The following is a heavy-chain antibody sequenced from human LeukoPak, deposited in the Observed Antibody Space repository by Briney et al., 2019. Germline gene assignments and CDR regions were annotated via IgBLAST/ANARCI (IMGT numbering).Heavy chain of an antibody. V-gene: IGHV4-59*11. CDR2: VSYTGST. J-gene: IGHJ4*02. Sequence: KPSETLSLTCTLSGGAITGHFWSWIRQPTGKGLEWIGYVSYTGSTTYNPSLEGRVTMSVDTSKSQFSLRLTFVTAADTAVYFCARDSSDSFDGSGFHFLVYWGQGALVTASS. CDR3: ARDSSDSFDGSGFHFLVY. CDR1: GGAITGHF. D-gene: IGHD3-10*01.